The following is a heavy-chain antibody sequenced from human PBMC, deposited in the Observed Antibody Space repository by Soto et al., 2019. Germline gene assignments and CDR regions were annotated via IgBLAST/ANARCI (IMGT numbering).Heavy chain of an antibody. J-gene: IGHJ5*01. CDR2: IYWDNDR. CDR3: AHRFSYPAWGVGWFDS. D-gene: IGHD7-27*01. V-gene: IGHV2-5*02. CDR1: GFSLTNSGVG. Sequence: QITLKESGPPLVEPTQTLTLTCSFSGFSLTNSGVGVGWFRQSPGKALECLGIIYWDNDRRYNPSLKTRLTSTKDPSKNQVVLSMTYMEPVDTGTYYCAHRFSYPAWGVGWFDSWGQGTPVTVS.